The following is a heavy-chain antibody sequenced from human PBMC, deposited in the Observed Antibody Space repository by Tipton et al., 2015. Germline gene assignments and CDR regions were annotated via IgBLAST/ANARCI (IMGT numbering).Heavy chain of an antibody. J-gene: IGHJ4*02. CDR2: IQYSGST. CDR1: SDSISKYY. D-gene: IGHD3-9*01. V-gene: IGHV4-59*08. CDR3: ACQDYDSLTRDYQTVDY. Sequence: LRLSCSVSSDSISKYYWSWIRQPPGKELEWIGYIQYSGSTNYNPSLKSRVTMSRDTSKNQFSLKLTSVTAADTAVYYCACQDYDSLTRDYQTVDYWGQGTLVTVSS.